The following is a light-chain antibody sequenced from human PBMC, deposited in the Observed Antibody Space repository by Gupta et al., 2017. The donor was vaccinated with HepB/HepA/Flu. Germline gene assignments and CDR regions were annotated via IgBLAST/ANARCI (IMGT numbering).Light chain of an antibody. V-gene: IGLV1-47*01. Sequence: QSVLTQPPSASGTPGQRVTISCSGSSSNIGSNYVYWYQQFPGTAPKLLIYRNNQRPSGVPARFSGSKSGTSASLAISGLRADDEADYYCATWDDSLSGYVFGNGTKVTVL. CDR3: ATWDDSLSGYV. J-gene: IGLJ1*01. CDR2: RNN. CDR1: SSNIGSNY.